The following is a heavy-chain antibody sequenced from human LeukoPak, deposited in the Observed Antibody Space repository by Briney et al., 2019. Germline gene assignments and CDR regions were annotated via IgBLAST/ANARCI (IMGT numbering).Heavy chain of an antibody. V-gene: IGHV3-20*04. CDR2: IDSDGVSA. CDR3: ARDRGGRYMYLQH. D-gene: IGHD1-26*01. CDR1: GFTFDDYG. Sequence: GGSLRLSCAASGFTFDDYGMSWVRQAPGKGLEWVSGIDSDGVSAGYADSVKGRFTISRDNRKNSLHLQMNSLRAEDTALYYCARDRGGRYMYLQHWGQGTLVTVSS. J-gene: IGHJ1*01.